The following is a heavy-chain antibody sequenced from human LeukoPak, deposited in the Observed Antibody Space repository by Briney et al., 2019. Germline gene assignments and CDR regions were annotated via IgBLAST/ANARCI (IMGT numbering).Heavy chain of an antibody. Sequence: SETLSLTCTASGGSFSSGSYYWGWLRQPPGPGLEWVGYIYYSGSTNYNPSLKRRVTISVDTSKNQFSLKLSSVTAADTAVYYCARYSYGYHYYYYGMDVWGKGTTVTVSS. CDR3: ARYSYGYHYYYYGMDV. J-gene: IGHJ6*04. D-gene: IGHD5-18*01. CDR1: GGSFSSGSYY. V-gene: IGHV4-61*01. CDR2: IYYSGST.